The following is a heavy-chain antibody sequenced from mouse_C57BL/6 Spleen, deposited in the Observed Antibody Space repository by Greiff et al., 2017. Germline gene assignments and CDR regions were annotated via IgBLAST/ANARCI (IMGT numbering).Heavy chain of an antibody. J-gene: IGHJ4*01. CDR1: GFNIKDDY. D-gene: IGHD1-1*01. Sequence: EVQLVESGAELVRPGASVKLSCTASGFNIKDDYMHWVKQRPEPGLEWIGWIDPENGDTEYASKFPGKATIPADTSSNTAYLQLSRLTSEDTAVYYCTCITTVVARYYYAMDYWGQGTSVTVSS. V-gene: IGHV14-4*01. CDR2: IDPENGDT. CDR3: TCITTVVARYYYAMDY.